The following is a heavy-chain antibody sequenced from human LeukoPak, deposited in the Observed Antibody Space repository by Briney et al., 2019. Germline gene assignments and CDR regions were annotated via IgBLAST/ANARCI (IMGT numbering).Heavy chain of an antibody. Sequence: SVKVSCKASGGTFSNYAINWMRQAPGQGLEWLGGIITNFGTTNYAQKYQGRVTITADESTSTAYMELSSLRSEDTAVYYCARASEMATQFDYWGQGTLVTVSS. CDR1: GGTFSNYA. V-gene: IGHV1-69*13. CDR2: IITNFGTT. J-gene: IGHJ4*02. D-gene: IGHD5-24*01. CDR3: ARASEMATQFDY.